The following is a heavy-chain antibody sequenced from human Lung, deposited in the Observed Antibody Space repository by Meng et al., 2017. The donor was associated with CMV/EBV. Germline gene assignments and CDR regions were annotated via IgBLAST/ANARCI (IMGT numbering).Heavy chain of an antibody. J-gene: IGHJ6*02. CDR3: VKGIYPRTYYYYYYGLDV. CDR2: IRFDASNK. CDR1: GFTFNTYA. D-gene: IGHD1-7*01. Sequence: GGSLRLSCAASGFTFNTYAMHWVRQAPGKGLEWVAFIRFDASNKYYADSVKGRFTISRDNFKNTLFLQMNSLRPEDTAVYYCVKGIYPRTYYYYYYGLDVWXQGTSVXVSS. V-gene: IGHV3-30*02.